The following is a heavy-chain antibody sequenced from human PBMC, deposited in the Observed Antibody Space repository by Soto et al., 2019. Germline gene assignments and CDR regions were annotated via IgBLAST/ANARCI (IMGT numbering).Heavy chain of an antibody. CDR1: GGSISSSSYY. V-gene: IGHV4-39*01. Sequence: QLQLQESGPGLVKPSETLSLTCTVSGGSISSSSYYWGWIRQPPGKGLEWIGSIYYSGSTYYNPSLKTRVTISVDTSKNQFSLKLSSVTAADTAVYYCARPRGYYGSGAYNWFDPWGQGTLVTVSS. CDR3: ARPRGYYGSGAYNWFDP. J-gene: IGHJ5*02. D-gene: IGHD3-10*01. CDR2: IYYSGST.